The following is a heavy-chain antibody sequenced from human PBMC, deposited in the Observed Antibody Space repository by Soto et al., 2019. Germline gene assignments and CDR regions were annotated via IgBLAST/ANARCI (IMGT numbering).Heavy chain of an antibody. CDR2: ISYDGSNK. CDR1: GFTFSSYG. CDR3: AKYSLPYCCDSRGPSYGMDV. Sequence: PGGSLRLSCAASGFTFSSYGVHWVRQAPGKGLEWVAVISYDGSNKYYADSVKGRFTISRDNSKNTLYLQMNSLRAEDTAVYYCAKYSLPYCCDSRGPSYGMDVCGQGTTVSGSS. V-gene: IGHV3-30*18. J-gene: IGHJ6*02. D-gene: IGHD3-22*01.